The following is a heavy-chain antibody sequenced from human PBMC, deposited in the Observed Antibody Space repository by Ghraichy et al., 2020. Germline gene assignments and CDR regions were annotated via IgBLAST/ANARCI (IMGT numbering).Heavy chain of an antibody. Sequence: ASVKVSCKASGYTFTSYYMHWVRQAPGQGLEWMGIINPSGGSTSYAQKFQGRVTMTRDTSTSTVYMELSSLRSEDTAVYYCARDLIAARPPPYYCYGMDVWGQGTTVTVSS. CDR2: INPSGGST. CDR3: ARDLIAARPPPYYCYGMDV. D-gene: IGHD6-6*01. J-gene: IGHJ6*02. V-gene: IGHV1-46*01. CDR1: GYTFTSYY.